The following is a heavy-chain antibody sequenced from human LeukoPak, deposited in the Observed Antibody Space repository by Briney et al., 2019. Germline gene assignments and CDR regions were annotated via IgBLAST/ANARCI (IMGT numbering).Heavy chain of an antibody. CDR3: TRTIVGASYFDY. CDR2: IRYDGSNE. D-gene: IGHD1-26*01. CDR1: GFTFSSYW. J-gene: IGHJ4*02. V-gene: IGHV3-30*02. Sequence: TGGSLRLSCAASGFTFSSYWMSWVRLAPGKGLDWVAFIRYDGSNEYYADSVKGRFTISRDNSRNTLYLQMNSLRAEDTAVYYCTRTIVGASYFDYWGQGTLVTVSS.